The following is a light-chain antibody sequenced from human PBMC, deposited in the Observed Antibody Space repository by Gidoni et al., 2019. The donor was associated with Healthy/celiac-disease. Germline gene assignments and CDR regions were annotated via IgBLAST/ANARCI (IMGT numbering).Light chain of an antibody. Sequence: TRFNQTPSSLAASTGDRVTITCRASQGISSYLAWYQQKPGKAPKLLTYAASTLQGRVPSRFSGSGSGTDFTLTSSCLQSEGFANYCYQQYYRYPYTFXXXTKLEIK. J-gene: IGKJ2*01. V-gene: IGKV1-8*01. CDR2: AAS. CDR3: QQYYRYPYT. CDR1: QGISSY.